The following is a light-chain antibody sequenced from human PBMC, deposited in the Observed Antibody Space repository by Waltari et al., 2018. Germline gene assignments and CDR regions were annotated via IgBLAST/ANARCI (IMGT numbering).Light chain of an antibody. CDR3: QQYGGSPEGFT. CDR2: ATS. CDR1: QSVRSDL. V-gene: IGKV3-20*01. J-gene: IGKJ3*01. Sequence: EVVLTQSPGTLSLSPGERATLSCRASQSVRSDLLAWYQQKPGRAPRLLIYATSSRATGIPDRFSGSGFGTDVTLTISRLEAEDFAVYYCQQYGGSPEGFTFGPGTTVDFK.